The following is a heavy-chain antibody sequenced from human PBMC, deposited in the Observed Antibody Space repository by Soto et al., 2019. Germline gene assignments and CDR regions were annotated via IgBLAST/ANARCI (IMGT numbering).Heavy chain of an antibody. CDR3: ARDSTWGNYDFWSGYYVPYGMDV. Sequence: ASVKVSCKASGYTFTSYGISWVRQAPGQGLEWMGWISAYNGNTNYAQKLQGRVTMTTDTSTSTAYTELRSLRSDDTAVYYCARDSTWGNYDFWSGYYVPYGMDVWGQGTTVTVSS. CDR1: GYTFTSYG. V-gene: IGHV1-18*04. J-gene: IGHJ6*02. CDR2: ISAYNGNT. D-gene: IGHD3-3*01.